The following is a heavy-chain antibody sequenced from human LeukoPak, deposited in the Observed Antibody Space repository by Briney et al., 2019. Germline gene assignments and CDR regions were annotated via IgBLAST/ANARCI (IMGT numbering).Heavy chain of an antibody. CDR2: IIPIFGTA. CDR3: ARSYCSSTSCYVQSWFDP. CDR1: GGTFSSYA. V-gene: IGHV1-69*05. J-gene: IGHJ5*02. Sequence: SVKVSCKASGGTFSSYAISWVRQAPGQGLEWMGGIIPIFGTANYAQKFQGRVTITTDESTSTAYMELSSLRSENTAVYYCARSYCSSTSCYVQSWFDPWGQGTLVTVSS. D-gene: IGHD2-2*01.